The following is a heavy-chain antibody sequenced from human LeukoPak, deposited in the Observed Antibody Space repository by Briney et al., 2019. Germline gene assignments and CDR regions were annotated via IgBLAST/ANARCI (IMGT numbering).Heavy chain of an antibody. CDR2: INHSGST. J-gene: IGHJ4*02. Sequence: PSETLSLTCAVYGGSFSGYYWRWIRQPPGKGLEWIGEINHSGSTNYNPSLKSRVTISVDTSKNQFSLKLSSVTAADTAVYYCARGDSGSYPGNYFDYWGQGTLVSVSS. CDR3: ARGDSGSYPGNYFDY. D-gene: IGHD1-26*01. CDR1: GGSFSGYY. V-gene: IGHV4-34*01.